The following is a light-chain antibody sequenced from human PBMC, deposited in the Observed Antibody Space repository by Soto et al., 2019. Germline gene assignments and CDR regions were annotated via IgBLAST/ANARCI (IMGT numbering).Light chain of an antibody. CDR3: QQFDSVPCT. V-gene: IGKV1-33*01. CDR2: DAS. Sequence: DIQMTQSPSSLSASVGDRVTITCQASQDINNYLIWYQHKPGKAPKLLIYDASTLGTGVSSRFSGGGSGTHFTFTISSLQPVDIATYYCQQFDSVPCTFGQGTKLELK. CDR1: QDINNY. J-gene: IGKJ2*02.